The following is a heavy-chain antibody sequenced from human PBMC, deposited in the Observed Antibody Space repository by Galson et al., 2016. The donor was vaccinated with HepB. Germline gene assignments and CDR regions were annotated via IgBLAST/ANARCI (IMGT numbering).Heavy chain of an antibody. CDR2: IWYDGSTK. V-gene: IGHV3-33*08. D-gene: IGHD1/OR15-1a*01. CDR1: GFTFSCYG. Sequence: SLRLSCAASGFTFSCYGMNWVRQAPGKGLEWVADIWYDGSTKYYADSVKGRFTISRDNSKNTLYLQMNILRAEDTAVYYCARDPLLRGLRNTHTYFDHWGQGTLVTVSS. J-gene: IGHJ4*02. CDR3: ARDPLLRGLRNTHTYFDH.